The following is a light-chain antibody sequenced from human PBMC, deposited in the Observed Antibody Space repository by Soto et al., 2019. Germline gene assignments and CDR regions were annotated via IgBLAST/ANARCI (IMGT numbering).Light chain of an antibody. CDR2: SNN. J-gene: IGLJ3*02. Sequence: QSVLTQPPSASGTPGQRVTISCSGSSSNIGSNYVYWYQQLPGTAPKLLSYSNNQRPSGVPDRFSGSKSGTSASLAISGLRSEDEDYYYCAAWDDSLSGPGVFGGGTKLTVL. CDR3: AAWDDSLSGPGV. CDR1: SSNIGSNY. V-gene: IGLV1-47*02.